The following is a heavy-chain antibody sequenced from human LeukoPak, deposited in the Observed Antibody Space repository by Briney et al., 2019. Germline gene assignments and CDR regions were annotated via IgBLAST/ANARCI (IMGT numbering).Heavy chain of an antibody. J-gene: IGHJ4*02. Sequence: GGSLRLSCAASGFTFSNDGMHWVRQAPGKGLEWVSYISSSSGTIYYADSVKGRFTTSRDNAKNSLYLQMNNLRDEDTAVYYCARGGSSCFDSWGQGTLVTVSS. V-gene: IGHV3-48*02. D-gene: IGHD6-13*01. CDR1: GFTFSNDG. CDR2: ISSSSGTI. CDR3: ARGGSSCFDS.